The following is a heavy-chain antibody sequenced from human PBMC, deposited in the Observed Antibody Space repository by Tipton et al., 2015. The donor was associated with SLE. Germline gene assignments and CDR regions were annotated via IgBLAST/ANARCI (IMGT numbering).Heavy chain of an antibody. CDR3: ARGLVYSSSSYYYYYYMDV. J-gene: IGHJ6*03. D-gene: IGHD6-6*01. Sequence: TLSLTCTVSGGSISSYYLSWIRQPPGKGLEWIGYIYYSGSTNYNPSLKSRVTISVDTSKNQFSLKLSSVTAADTAVYYCARGLVYSSSSYYYYYYMDVWGKGTTVTVSS. CDR1: GGSISSYY. CDR2: IYYSGST. V-gene: IGHV4-59*12.